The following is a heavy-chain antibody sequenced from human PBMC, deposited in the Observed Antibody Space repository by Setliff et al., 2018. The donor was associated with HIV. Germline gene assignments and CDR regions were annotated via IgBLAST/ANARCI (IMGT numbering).Heavy chain of an antibody. Sequence: LSLTCAVSGYSINSDYWSWIRQPPGKGLEWMGYIYYSGSTNYNPSLKSRVTMSVDTSKTQFSLQLSSVTAADTALYYCARGWSSGWYNWFDPWGQGTLVTVSS. J-gene: IGHJ5*02. V-gene: IGHV4-59*01. D-gene: IGHD6-19*01. CDR1: GYSINSDY. CDR2: IYYSGST. CDR3: ARGWSSGWYNWFDP.